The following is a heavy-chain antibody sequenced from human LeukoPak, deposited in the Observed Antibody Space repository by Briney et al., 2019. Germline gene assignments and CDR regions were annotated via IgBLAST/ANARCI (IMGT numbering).Heavy chain of an antibody. CDR2: ISSSGTTI. V-gene: IGHV3-11*04. Sequence: PGGSLRLSCAASGFTFSDYYTIWIRQAPGKGLEWVSYISSSGTTIYYADSVKGRFTISRDNAKNSLYLQMNSLRAEDTAVYYCARVIGSQAFDYWGQGTLVTVSS. D-gene: IGHD3-10*01. CDR3: ARVIGSQAFDY. J-gene: IGHJ4*02. CDR1: GFTFSDYY.